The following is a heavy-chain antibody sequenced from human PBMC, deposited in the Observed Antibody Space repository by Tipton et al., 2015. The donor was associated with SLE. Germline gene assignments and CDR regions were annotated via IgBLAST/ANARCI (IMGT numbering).Heavy chain of an antibody. CDR2: IYYSGST. D-gene: IGHD6-13*01. V-gene: IGHV4-59*01. CDR3: ARGGIAADWYDY. J-gene: IGHJ4*02. Sequence: LRLSCTVSGGSISSYYWSWIRQPPGKGLEWIGYIYYSGSTNYNPSLKSRVTISVDTSKNQFSLKLSSVTAADTAVYYCARGGIAADWYDYWGQGTLVTVSS. CDR1: GGSISSYY.